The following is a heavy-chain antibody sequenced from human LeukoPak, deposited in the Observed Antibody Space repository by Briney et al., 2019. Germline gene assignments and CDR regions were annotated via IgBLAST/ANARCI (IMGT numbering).Heavy chain of an antibody. V-gene: IGHV4-4*02. CDR1: GGSISSSNW. CDR3: ARGGAVAGTPFDY. CDR2: IYHSGST. J-gene: IGHJ4*02. Sequence: PSETLSLTCAVSGGSISSSNWWSWVRQPPGKGLEWIGEIYHSGSTNYNPSLKSRVTISVDKSKNQFSLKLSSVTAADTAAYYCARGGAVAGTPFDYWGQGTLVTVSS. D-gene: IGHD6-19*01.